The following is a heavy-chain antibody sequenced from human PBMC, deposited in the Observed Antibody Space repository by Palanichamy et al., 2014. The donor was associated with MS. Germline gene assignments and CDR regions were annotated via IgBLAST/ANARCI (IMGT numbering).Heavy chain of an antibody. Sequence: QVRLVQSGAEVRKPGSSVKVSCKVSGGSFSSYVINWVRQAPGQGLEWMGAIIPMFDTTKYAQNFQGRVSITADKSARTAYMEMSGLRPEDTATFYCASESDTVTDYLNYGMDVWGQGTTVIVS. D-gene: IGHD4-17*01. CDR2: IIPMFDTT. CDR1: GGSFSSYV. J-gene: IGHJ6*02. V-gene: IGHV1-69*06. CDR3: ASESDTVTDYLNYGMDV.